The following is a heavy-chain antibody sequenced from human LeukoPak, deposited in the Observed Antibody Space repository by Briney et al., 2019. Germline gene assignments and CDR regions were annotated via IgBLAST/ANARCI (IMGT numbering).Heavy chain of an antibody. D-gene: IGHD3-22*01. CDR2: ISSSSSYI. CDR3: AKDMYYDSSGPVFDY. V-gene: IGHV3-21*04. J-gene: IGHJ4*02. Sequence: GGSLRLSCAASGFTFSRDSMNWVRQAPGKGLEWVSSISSSSSYIYYGDSVKGRFTISRDNAKNSLYLQMNSLRAEDTAVYYCAKDMYYDSSGPVFDYWGQGTLVTVSS. CDR1: GFTFSRDS.